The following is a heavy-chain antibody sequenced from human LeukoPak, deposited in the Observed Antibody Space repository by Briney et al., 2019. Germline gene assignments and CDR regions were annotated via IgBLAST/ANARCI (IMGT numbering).Heavy chain of an antibody. V-gene: IGHV3-48*02. J-gene: IGHJ4*02. D-gene: IGHD3-10*01. CDR3: ATTYAGSGSYSFDY. CDR1: GFTFSTYG. CDR2: ITSSSTTM. Sequence: GGSLRLSCAACGFTFSTYGMNWVRQAPGKGLEWVSYITSSSTTMYYTDSVKGRFTISRDNAKNSLYLQMNSLRDEDTAVYYCATTYAGSGSYSFDYWGQGTLVTVSS.